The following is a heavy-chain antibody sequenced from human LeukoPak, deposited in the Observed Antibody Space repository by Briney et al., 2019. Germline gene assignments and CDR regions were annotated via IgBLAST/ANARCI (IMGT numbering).Heavy chain of an antibody. V-gene: IGHV3-30*02. CDR1: GFIFRSYG. CDR3: AKDGIMHSNGPPEFDP. Sequence: PGGSLSLSCVASGFIFRSYGIRWVRQAPGKGLEWVTFIHFDGSNEYYADFVKGRFTISRDNSKNRLYLQMNSLRAVDTAVYYCAKDGIMHSNGPPEFDPWGQGTLVSVSS. J-gene: IGHJ5*02. D-gene: IGHD3-16*01. CDR2: IHFDGSNE.